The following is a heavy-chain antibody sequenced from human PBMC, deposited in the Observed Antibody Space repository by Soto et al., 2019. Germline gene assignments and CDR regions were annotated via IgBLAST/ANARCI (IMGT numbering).Heavy chain of an antibody. CDR1: GFTFSSYS. D-gene: IGHD3-3*01. Sequence: EVQLVESGGGFIQPGGSLRLSCAASGFTFSSYSINWVRQAPGKGLEWVSHIGISGTPVYYADSVKGRFTISRDNGKNSLYLQMNSLRAEDTALYYCARYRPRVEWHMDVWGKGTTVTVSS. CDR2: IGISGTPV. V-gene: IGHV3-48*01. J-gene: IGHJ6*03. CDR3: ARYRPRVEWHMDV.